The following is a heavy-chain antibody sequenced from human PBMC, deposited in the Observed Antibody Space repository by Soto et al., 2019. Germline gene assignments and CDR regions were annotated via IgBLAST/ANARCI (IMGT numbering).Heavy chain of an antibody. Sequence: GGSLRLSCAASGFTFSSNAMGWVRQAPGKGLEWVSHISGSGGVTYYADSVKGRFTISRDNSKNTLNLQMNRLRVEDTAVYYCAREGVYSDYGDAFDIWGQGTMVTVSS. CDR3: AREGVYSDYGDAFDI. V-gene: IGHV3-23*01. CDR1: GFTFSSNA. J-gene: IGHJ3*02. D-gene: IGHD5-12*01. CDR2: ISGSGGVT.